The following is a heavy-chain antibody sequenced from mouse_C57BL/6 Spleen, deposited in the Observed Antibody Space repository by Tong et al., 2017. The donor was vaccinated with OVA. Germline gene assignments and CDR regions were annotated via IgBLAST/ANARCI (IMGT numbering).Heavy chain of an antibody. CDR3: ARRTLRDYFDY. CDR1: GYTFTDYY. J-gene: IGHJ2*01. V-gene: IGHV1-26*01. Sequence: EVQLQESGPELVKPGASVKISCKASGYTFTDYYMNWVKQSHGKSLEWIGDINPNNGGTSYNQKFKGKATLTVDQSSSTAYMQLNSLTSEDSAVYYCARRTLRDYFDYWGQGTTLTVSS. CDR2: INPNNGGT.